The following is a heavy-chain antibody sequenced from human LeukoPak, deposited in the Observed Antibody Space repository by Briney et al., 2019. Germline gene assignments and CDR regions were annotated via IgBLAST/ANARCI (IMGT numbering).Heavy chain of an antibody. CDR3: ARQDYYDSGAWYFDL. V-gene: IGHV4-4*02. CDR1: GGSIRSSNW. Sequence: SGTLSLTCAVSGGSIRSSNWWSWVRQPPGKGLEWIGEIYHSGSTNYNPSIKSRVTISEDKSKNQFSLKLTSVTAADTAVYYCARQDYYDSGAWYFDLWGRGTLVTVSS. J-gene: IGHJ2*01. D-gene: IGHD3-22*01. CDR2: IYHSGST.